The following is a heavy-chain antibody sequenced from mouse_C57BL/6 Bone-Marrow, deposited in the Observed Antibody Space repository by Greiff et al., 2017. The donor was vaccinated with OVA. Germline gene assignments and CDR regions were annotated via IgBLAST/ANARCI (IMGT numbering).Heavy chain of an antibody. CDR3: ARTHITTVVATDWYFDV. Sequence: QVQLKESGPGLVQPSQSLSITCTVSGFSLTSYGVHWVRQSPGKGLEWLGVIWRGGSTDYNAAFISRLSISKDTSKSQVFFKMTSLQADDTAIYYCARTHITTVVATDWYFDVWGTGTTVTVSS. CDR1: GFSLTSYG. D-gene: IGHD1-1*01. V-gene: IGHV2-2*01. CDR2: IWRGGST. J-gene: IGHJ1*03.